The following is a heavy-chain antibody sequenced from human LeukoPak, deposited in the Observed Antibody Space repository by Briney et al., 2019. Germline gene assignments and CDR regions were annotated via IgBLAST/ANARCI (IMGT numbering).Heavy chain of an antibody. D-gene: IGHD3-10*01. CDR3: AKDMAGLWFGDQHNAFDI. V-gene: IGHV3-9*01. Sequence: PGRSLRLSCAASGFTFDDYAMHWVRQAPGKGLEWVSGISWNSGSIGYADSVKGRFTISRDNAKNSLYLQMNSLRAEDTALYYCAKDMAGLWFGDQHNAFDIWGQGTMVTVSS. CDR1: GFTFDDYA. J-gene: IGHJ3*02. CDR2: ISWNSGSI.